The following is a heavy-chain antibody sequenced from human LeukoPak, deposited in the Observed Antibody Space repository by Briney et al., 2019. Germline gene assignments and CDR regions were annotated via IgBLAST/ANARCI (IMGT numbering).Heavy chain of an antibody. Sequence: GGSLRLSCAASGFTVSSNYMSWVRQAPGKGLEWVSVIYSGGSTYYADSVKGRFTISRDNSKNTLYLQMNSLRAEDTAVYYCARVKNWNDFDYWGQGTLVTVSS. V-gene: IGHV3-53*01. CDR1: GFTVSSNY. CDR3: ARVKNWNDFDY. CDR2: IYSGGST. J-gene: IGHJ4*02. D-gene: IGHD1-1*01.